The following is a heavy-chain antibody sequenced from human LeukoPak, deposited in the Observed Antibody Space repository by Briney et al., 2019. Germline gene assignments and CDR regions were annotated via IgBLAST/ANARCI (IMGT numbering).Heavy chain of an antibody. V-gene: IGHV3-21*01. J-gene: IGHJ3*01. Sequence: GGSLRLSCAASGFTFSSYNMNWVRQAPGKGLEWVSSISYSSRDINYLDSVKGRFTISRDNAKNSLFLQMNSLRAEDTAVYYCARLFSSSWYKAFDVWGQGTRVTVSS. D-gene: IGHD6-13*01. CDR2: ISYSSRDI. CDR3: ARLFSSSWYKAFDV. CDR1: GFTFSSYN.